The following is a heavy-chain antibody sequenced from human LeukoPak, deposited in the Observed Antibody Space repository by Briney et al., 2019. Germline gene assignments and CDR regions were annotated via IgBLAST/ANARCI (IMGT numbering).Heavy chain of an antibody. J-gene: IGHJ4*02. CDR2: IYYSGST. CDR3: ARGKAVAGIDY. CDR1: GGSISSSSYY. V-gene: IGHV4-39*01. D-gene: IGHD6-19*01. Sequence: SETLSLTCTVSGGSISSSSYYWGWIRQPPGKGLEWIGSIYYSGSTYYNPSLKSRVTISVDTSKNQFSLKLSSVTAADTAVYYCARGKAVAGIDYWGQGTLVTVSS.